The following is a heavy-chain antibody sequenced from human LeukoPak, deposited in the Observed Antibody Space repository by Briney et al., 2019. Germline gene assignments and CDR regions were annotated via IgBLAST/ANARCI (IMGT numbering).Heavy chain of an antibody. CDR2: IYYSGST. CDR3: ARDYTYYDSSGYPLRGFDY. J-gene: IGHJ4*02. D-gene: IGHD3-22*01. CDR1: GGSISSYY. Sequence: SETLSLTCTVSGGSISSYYWSWIRQPPGKGLEWIGYIYYSGSTNYNPSLKSRVTISVDTSKNQFSLKLSSVTAADTAVYYCARDYTYYDSSGYPLRGFDYWGQGTLVTVSS. V-gene: IGHV4-59*01.